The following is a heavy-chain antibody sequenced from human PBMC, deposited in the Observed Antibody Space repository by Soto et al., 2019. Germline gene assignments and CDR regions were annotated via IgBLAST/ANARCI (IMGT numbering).Heavy chain of an antibody. D-gene: IGHD6-6*01. Sequence: EVQLLESGGGLVRPGGSLRLSCAASGFTLRNYAMNWVRQAPGKGLEWVAGISGSGAATYYANSVKGRFTISRENSKNTLHLEMTGLRAEDTAAYYCAKDRPTRTSYIHNYFDYWGQGALVTVS. J-gene: IGHJ4*02. CDR3: AKDRPTRTSYIHNYFDY. CDR1: GFTLRNYA. V-gene: IGHV3-23*01. CDR2: ISGSGAAT.